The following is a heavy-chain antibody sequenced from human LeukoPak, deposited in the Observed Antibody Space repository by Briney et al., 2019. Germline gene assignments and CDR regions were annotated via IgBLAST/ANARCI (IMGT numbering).Heavy chain of an antibody. Sequence: ASVKVSCKASGYTFSDYAIHWVRQAPGQGLEWMGWINTNTEKSTYAPGFTGRYVFSLDSSVNTAYLQISSLKAEDTALYYCATGGGYRFAYWGQGTLVTVSS. CDR1: GYTFSDYA. CDR3: ATGGGYRFAY. D-gene: IGHD6-25*01. CDR2: INTNTEKS. V-gene: IGHV7-4-1*02. J-gene: IGHJ4*02.